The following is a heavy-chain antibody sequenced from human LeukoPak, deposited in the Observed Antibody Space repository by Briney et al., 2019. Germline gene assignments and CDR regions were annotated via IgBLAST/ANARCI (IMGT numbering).Heavy chain of an antibody. D-gene: IGHD3-3*01. V-gene: IGHV3-30*02. J-gene: IGHJ4*02. CDR2: IRYDGSNK. Sequence: GGSLRLSCAASGFTFSSYGMHWVRQAPGKGLEWVAFIRYDGSNKYYADSVKGRFTISRDNSKNTLYLQMNSLRAEDTAVYYCAKADREGYDFWSGYYFNYWGQGTLVTVSS. CDR3: AKADREGYDFWSGYYFNY. CDR1: GFTFSSYG.